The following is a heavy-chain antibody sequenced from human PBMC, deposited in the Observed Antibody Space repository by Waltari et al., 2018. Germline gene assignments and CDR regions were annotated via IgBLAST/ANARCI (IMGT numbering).Heavy chain of an antibody. J-gene: IGHJ4*02. V-gene: IGHV4-39*01. CDR2: IYYSGST. CDR1: GGSLSSSSYY. CDR3: ARLNIVVVPAAKNYFDY. D-gene: IGHD2-2*01. Sequence: QLQLQESGPGLVQPSETLSLTCTVSGGSLSSSSYYWGWIRQPPGKGLEWIGRIYYSGSTYYNPSLKSRVTISVDTSKNQFSLKLSSVTAADTAVYYCARLNIVVVPAAKNYFDYWGQGTLVTVSS.